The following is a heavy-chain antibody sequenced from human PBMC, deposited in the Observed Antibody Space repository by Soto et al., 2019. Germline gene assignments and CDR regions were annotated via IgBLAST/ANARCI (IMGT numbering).Heavy chain of an antibody. CDR1: GFTFSDYF. CDR2: ISSSSSDT. CDR3: ARDYDFWSGYLSGQVDY. V-gene: IGHV3-11*06. Sequence: QVQLVESGGGLVKPGGSLRLSCAASGFTFSDYFLTWIRQAPGKGLEWVSYISSSSSDTNYADSVKGRFTISRDNAKNSLFLQMNNLRVDDTAVYYCARDYDFWSGYLSGQVDYWGQGTLVPVSS. J-gene: IGHJ4*02. D-gene: IGHD3-3*01.